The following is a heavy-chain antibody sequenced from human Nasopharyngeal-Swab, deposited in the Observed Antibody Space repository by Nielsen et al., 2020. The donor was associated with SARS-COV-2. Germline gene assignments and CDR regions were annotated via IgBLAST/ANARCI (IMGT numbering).Heavy chain of an antibody. V-gene: IGHV3-11*01. D-gene: IGHD2-21*02. CDR3: ARPQCRGGGDCHYYFDY. CDR2: ISSSGITI. Sequence: GESLKISYAASGFTFSDYYMSWIRQAPGKGLEWVSYISSSGITIYYADSVKGRFTISRDNAKNSLYLQMNSLRAEDTAVYYCARPQCRGGGDCHYYFDYWGQGTLVTVSS. CDR1: GFTFSDYY. J-gene: IGHJ4*02.